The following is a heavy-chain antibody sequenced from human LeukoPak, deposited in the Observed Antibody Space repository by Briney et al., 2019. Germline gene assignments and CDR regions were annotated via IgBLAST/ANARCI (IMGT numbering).Heavy chain of an antibody. CDR3: AKERYYGSGSYWAFDY. D-gene: IGHD3-10*01. CDR2: IRYDGSNK. V-gene: IGHV3-30*02. CDR1: GFTFSSYG. Sequence: GGSLRLSCAASGFTFSSYGMHWVRQAPGKGLEWVAFIRYDGSNKYYAGSVKGRFTISRDNSKNTLYLQMNSLRAEDTAVYYCAKERYYGSGSYWAFDYWGQGTLVTVSS. J-gene: IGHJ4*02.